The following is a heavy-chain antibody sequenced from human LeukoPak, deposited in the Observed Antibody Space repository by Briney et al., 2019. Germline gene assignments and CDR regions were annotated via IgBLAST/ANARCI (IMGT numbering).Heavy chain of an antibody. CDR1: GYSFNTYW. CDR2: IYPGDSDT. Sequence: GESLKISCKGSGYSFNTYWIGGVRQMPGKGLEWMGIIYPGDSDTRYSPSFQGQVTISADKSISTAYLQWSSLKASDTAMYYCARRLAAAGPDVYWGQGTLVTVSS. CDR3: ARRLAAAGPDVY. V-gene: IGHV5-51*01. J-gene: IGHJ4*02. D-gene: IGHD6-13*01.